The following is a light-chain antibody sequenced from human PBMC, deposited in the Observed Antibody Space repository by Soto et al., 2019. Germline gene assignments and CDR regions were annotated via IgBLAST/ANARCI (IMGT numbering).Light chain of an antibody. Sequence: ETVLPQSPCPLYLSPGERATLSCRANETVNNNFLAWYGQKPGQAPRLLIHGPSRRASGIPDRFSGSGSGTDFTLTISRLEPEDFAAYYCQQYGNFPYTFGPGTKVQIK. CDR2: GPS. J-gene: IGKJ2*01. V-gene: IGKV3-20*01. CDR1: ETVNNNF. CDR3: QQYGNFPYT.